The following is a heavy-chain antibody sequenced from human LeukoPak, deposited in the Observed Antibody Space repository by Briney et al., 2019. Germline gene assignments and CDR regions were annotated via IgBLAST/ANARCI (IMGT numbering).Heavy chain of an antibody. J-gene: IGHJ5*02. CDR1: GGSISSSSYY. V-gene: IGHV4-39*01. CDR2: IYYSGST. D-gene: IGHD2-2*01. CDR3: ARRRLVAPAAMGWFDP. Sequence: SETLSLTCTVSGGSISSSSYYWGWIRQPPGRGLEWIGSIYYSGSTYYNPSLKSRVTISVDTSKNQFSLKLSSVTAADTAVYYCARRRLVAPAAMGWFDPWGQGTLVTVSS.